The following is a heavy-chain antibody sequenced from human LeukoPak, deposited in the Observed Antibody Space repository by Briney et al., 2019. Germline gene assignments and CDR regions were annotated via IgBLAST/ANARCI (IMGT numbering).Heavy chain of an antibody. CDR3: ARGILSSSGWYGYYYYMDV. CDR1: GFTFSGSA. J-gene: IGHJ6*03. V-gene: IGHV4-34*01. D-gene: IGHD6-19*01. CDR2: INHSGST. Sequence: GSLRLSCAASGFTFSGSALHWVRQASGKGLEWIGEINHSGSTNYNPSLKSRVTISVDTSKNQFSLKLSSVTAADTAVYYCARGILSSSGWYGYYYYMDVWGKGTTVTVSS.